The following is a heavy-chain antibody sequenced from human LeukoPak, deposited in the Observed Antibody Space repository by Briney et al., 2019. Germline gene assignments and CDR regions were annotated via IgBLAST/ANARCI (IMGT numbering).Heavy chain of an antibody. V-gene: IGHV4-34*01. CDR2: NNESGRT. Sequence: SETLSLTCAVYGGSFSGYYWSWIRQSPGKGLEWIGENNESGRTNYNPSLKSRVTISVDTSKNQFSLKLSSVTAADTAVYYCARVLEPYYDFWSGYYYDAFDIWGQGTMVTVSS. CDR3: ARVLEPYYDFWSGYYYDAFDI. CDR1: GGSFSGYY. J-gene: IGHJ3*02. D-gene: IGHD3-3*01.